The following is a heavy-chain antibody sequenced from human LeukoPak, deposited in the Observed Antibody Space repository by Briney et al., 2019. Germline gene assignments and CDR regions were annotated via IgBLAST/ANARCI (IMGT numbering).Heavy chain of an antibody. D-gene: IGHD2-15*01. Sequence: ASVKVSCKASGYTFTSYYMHWVRQAPGQGLEWMGIINPSGGSTSYAQKFQGRVTMTRDMSTSTVYMELSSLRSEDTAVYYCARDPRYCSGGSCYSGFDPWGQGTLVTVSS. CDR2: INPSGGST. V-gene: IGHV1-46*01. J-gene: IGHJ5*02. CDR1: GYTFTSYY. CDR3: ARDPRYCSGGSCYSGFDP.